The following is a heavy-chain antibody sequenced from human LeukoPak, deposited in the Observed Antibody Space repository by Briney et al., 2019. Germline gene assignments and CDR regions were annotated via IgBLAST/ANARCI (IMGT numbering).Heavy chain of an antibody. CDR1: GFTFSSYS. CDR3: ARGDPLWFGELDFDY. CDR2: ISSSSSYI. D-gene: IGHD3-10*01. Sequence: GGSLRLSCAASGFTFSSYSMNWVRQAPGKGLEWVSSISSSSSYIYYADSVKGRFTISRDNAKNSLYLQMNSLRAEDTAVYYCARGDPLWFGELDFDYWGQGTLVTVSS. V-gene: IGHV3-21*01. J-gene: IGHJ4*02.